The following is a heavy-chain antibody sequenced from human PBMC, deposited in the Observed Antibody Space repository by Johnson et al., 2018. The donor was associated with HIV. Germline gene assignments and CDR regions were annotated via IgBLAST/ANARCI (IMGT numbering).Heavy chain of an antibody. J-gene: IGHJ3*02. CDR2: IRYDGSNK. Sequence: QVQLVESGGGVVQPGGSLRLSCAASGFTFSSYGMHWVRQAPGKGLDWVAFIRYDGSNKYYADSVKGRFTISRDNSKNTLYLQMNSLRAEDTAVYYCAKQHEQLVEPDAFDIWGQGTMVTVSS. V-gene: IGHV3-30*02. CDR3: AKQHEQLVEPDAFDI. CDR1: GFTFSSYG. D-gene: IGHD6-6*01.